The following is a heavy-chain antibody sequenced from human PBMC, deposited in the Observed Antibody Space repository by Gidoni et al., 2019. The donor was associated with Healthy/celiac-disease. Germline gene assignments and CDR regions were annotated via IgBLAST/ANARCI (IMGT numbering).Heavy chain of an antibody. V-gene: IGHV3-23*01. D-gene: IGHD3-22*01. CDR3: AKDRETNYYDSSGYPTFDY. J-gene: IGHJ4*02. CDR1: GVTLSSYA. CDR2: ISGSGGST. Sequence: EVQLLESGGGWGQPGGSLRLACAASGVTLSSYAMSWVRQAPGRGLELVSAISGSGGSTSYADSVKGRFPISRDNSKNTLYLQMNSLRAEDTAVYYCAKDRETNYYDSSGYPTFDYWGQGTLVTVSS.